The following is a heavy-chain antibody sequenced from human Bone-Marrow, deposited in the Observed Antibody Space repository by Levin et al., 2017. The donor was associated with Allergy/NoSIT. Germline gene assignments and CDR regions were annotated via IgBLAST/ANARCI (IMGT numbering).Heavy chain of an antibody. D-gene: IGHD1-26*01. Sequence: LSLTCAASGFRFSVSDMHWVRHSAGKGLEWVSGIGNAGDTYYPGSVKGRFTISRDNAKNSLYLQMNSLRAGDTAVYYCARGEPPDYAMDVWGQGTTVTVSS. CDR1: GFRFSVSD. CDR2: IGNAGDT. CDR3: ARGEPPDYAMDV. J-gene: IGHJ6*02. V-gene: IGHV3-13*01.